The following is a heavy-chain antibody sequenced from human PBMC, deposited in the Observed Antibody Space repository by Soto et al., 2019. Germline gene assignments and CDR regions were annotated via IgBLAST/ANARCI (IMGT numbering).Heavy chain of an antibody. V-gene: IGHV4-34*01. Sequence: PSETLSLTCAVYGGSLSGYYWNWIRQPPGKGLEWIGEINHGGSTNYNPSLTSRVTLSVDTSKNQFSLNLASVTAADTAVYYCARRPDGFDYWGQGTLVTVPQ. CDR3: ARRPDGFDY. CDR1: GGSLSGYY. CDR2: INHGGST. J-gene: IGHJ4*02.